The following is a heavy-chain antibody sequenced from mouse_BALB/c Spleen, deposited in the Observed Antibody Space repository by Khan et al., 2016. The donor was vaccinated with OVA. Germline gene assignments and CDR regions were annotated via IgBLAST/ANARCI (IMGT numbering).Heavy chain of an antibody. J-gene: IGHJ4*01. CDR2: INTYTGAP. D-gene: IGHD2-10*01. CDR3: ARPPYFSYVMGY. CDR1: GYTFTNYG. Sequence: QIQLVQSGPELKKPGETVKISCKASGYTFTNYGMNWVKQAPGRGLKWMGWINTYTGAPTYADDFKGRFVFSLATSASTAYLQINNLKNEDTATYFCARPPYFSYVMGYWGQGTSVTVSS. V-gene: IGHV9-3-1*01.